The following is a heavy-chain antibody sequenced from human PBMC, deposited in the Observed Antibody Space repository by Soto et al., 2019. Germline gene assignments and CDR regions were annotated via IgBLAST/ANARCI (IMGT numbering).Heavy chain of an antibody. CDR3: ARGPLRPNSYYYYMDV. V-gene: IGHV1-46*01. CDR1: GYTFTSYY. Sequence: ASVKVSCKASGYTFTSYYMHWVRQAPGQGLEWMGRINPSGGSTSYAQKFQGRVTMTRNTSISTAYMELSSLRSEDTAVYYCARGPLRPNSYYYYMDVWGKGTTVTVSS. J-gene: IGHJ6*03. CDR2: INPSGGST.